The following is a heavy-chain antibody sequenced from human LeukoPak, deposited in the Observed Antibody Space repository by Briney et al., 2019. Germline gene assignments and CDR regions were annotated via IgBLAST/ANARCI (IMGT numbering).Heavy chain of an antibody. D-gene: IGHD2-2*01. CDR1: GFTFSSYG. CDR3: AKAHSTSYSLYYYYYGMDV. V-gene: IGHV3-30*18. CDR2: ISYDGSNK. J-gene: IGHJ6*02. Sequence: GRSLRLSCAASGFTFSSYGMHWVRQAPGKGLEWVAVISYDGSNKYYADSVKGRFTISRDNSNNTLYLQMNSLRAEDTAVYYCAKAHSTSYSLYYYYYGMDVWGQGTTVTVSS.